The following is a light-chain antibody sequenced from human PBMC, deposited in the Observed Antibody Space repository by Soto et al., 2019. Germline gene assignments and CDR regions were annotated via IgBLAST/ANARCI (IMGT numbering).Light chain of an antibody. CDR2: GAS. CDR1: HDITSS. V-gene: IGKV1-8*01. J-gene: IGKJ1*01. CDR3: QHYYSSPPT. Sequence: AIRMTQFPSSFSASIGDRVTITCRASHDITSSLAWYQHIQGRAPKLLISGASNLQFGVPSRFSGSGSGTDFTLTFSSLQSEDFATYYCQHYYSSPPTFGQGTRVEMK.